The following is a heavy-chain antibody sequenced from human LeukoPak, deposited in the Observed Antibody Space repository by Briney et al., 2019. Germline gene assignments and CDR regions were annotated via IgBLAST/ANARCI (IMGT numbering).Heavy chain of an antibody. CDR1: GYTFTSYY. J-gene: IGHJ6*02. Sequence: ASVKVSCKASGYTFTSYYMHWVRQAPGQGLEWMGLINPSGGSTSYAQKFQGRVTMTRDTSTSTVYMELSSLRSEDTAVYYCARDSVRGIAVADTYYYYYYGMDVWGQGTTVTVSS. D-gene: IGHD6-19*01. CDR2: INPSGGST. V-gene: IGHV1-46*01. CDR3: ARDSVRGIAVADTYYYYYYGMDV.